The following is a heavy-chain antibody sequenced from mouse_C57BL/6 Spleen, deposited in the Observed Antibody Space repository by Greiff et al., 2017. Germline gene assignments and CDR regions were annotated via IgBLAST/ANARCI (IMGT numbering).Heavy chain of an antibody. J-gene: IGHJ2*01. V-gene: IGHV1-26*01. CDR2: INPNNGGT. CDR1: GYTFTDYY. CDR3: ARILLRPYYFDY. Sequence: VQLQQSGPELVKPGASVKISCKASGYTFTDYYMNWVKQSHGKSLEWIGDINPNNGGTSYNQKFKGKATLTVDKSSSTAYMELRSLTSEDSAVYYCARILLRPYYFDYWCQGTTLTVSS. D-gene: IGHD1-2*01.